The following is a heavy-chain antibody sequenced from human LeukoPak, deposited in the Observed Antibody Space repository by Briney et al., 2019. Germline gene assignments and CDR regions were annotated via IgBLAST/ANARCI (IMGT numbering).Heavy chain of an antibody. D-gene: IGHD5-18*01. CDR2: IRYDGSNK. V-gene: IGHV3-30*02. J-gene: IGHJ4*02. CDR1: GFTFSRNG. CDR3: AKAGDTAMAHLYYFDY. Sequence: PGGSLRLSCVASGFTFSRNGMHWVRQAPGKGLEWVAFIRYDGSNKYYADSVKGRFTISRDNSKNTLYLQMNSLRAEDTAVYYCAKAGDTAMAHLYYFDYWGQGTLVTVSS.